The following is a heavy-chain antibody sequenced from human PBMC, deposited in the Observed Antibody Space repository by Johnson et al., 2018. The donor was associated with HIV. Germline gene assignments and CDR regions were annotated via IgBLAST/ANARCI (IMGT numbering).Heavy chain of an antibody. J-gene: IGHJ3*02. CDR2: ISYDGSNK. Sequence: QVQLVESGGGVVQPGRSLRLSCAASGFTFSSYAMHWVRQAPGKGLEWVAVISYDGSNKYYADSVKGRFTISRDNSKNTLSLQMNSLRVEDTAMYYWAKARSLLDYGGFDAFDIWGQGTLVIVSS. D-gene: IGHD4-23*01. CDR1: GFTFSSYA. CDR3: AKARSLLDYGGFDAFDI. V-gene: IGHV3-30-3*01.